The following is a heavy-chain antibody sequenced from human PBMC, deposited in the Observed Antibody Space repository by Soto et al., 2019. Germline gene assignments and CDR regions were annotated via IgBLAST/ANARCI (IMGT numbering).Heavy chain of an antibody. J-gene: IGHJ3*02. CDR1: GGTFSSYA. D-gene: IGHD4-17*01. V-gene: IGHV1-69*01. CDR3: ARPKNDYGYYPDAFDI. CDR2: IIPIFGTA. Sequence: QVQLVQSGAEVKKPGSSVKVSCKASGGTFSSYAISWVRQAPGQGLEWMGGIIPIFGTANYAQKFQGRVTITADESTSTDYMELSSLRSEDTAVYYCARPKNDYGYYPDAFDIWGQGTMVTVSS.